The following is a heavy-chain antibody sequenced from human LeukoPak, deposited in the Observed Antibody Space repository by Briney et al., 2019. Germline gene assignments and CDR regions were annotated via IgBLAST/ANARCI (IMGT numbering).Heavy chain of an antibody. J-gene: IGHJ6*04. Sequence: GGSLRLSCAASGFAFNSYWMSWVRQAPGKGLEWVANIKQDGSEKYYVDSVKGRFTISRDNTKNSLYLQMNSLRAEDTAVYYCAELGITMIGGVWGKGTTVTISS. CDR3: AELGITMIGGV. CDR1: GFAFNSYW. D-gene: IGHD3-10*02. CDR2: IKQDGSEK. V-gene: IGHV3-7*01.